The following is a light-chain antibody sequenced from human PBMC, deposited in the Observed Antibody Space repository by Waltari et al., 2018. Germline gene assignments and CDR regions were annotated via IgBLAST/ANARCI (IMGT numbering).Light chain of an antibody. Sequence: IVLTPSPGTLSLSRGRRTNLPCRASQSVNRYLAWYQQKPGQAPRVLIYDTSRWATGIPERFSGSGSGTDFSLTISRLEPDDFAVYYCQHYVSLPATFGQGTKVEI. CDR2: DTS. J-gene: IGKJ1*01. V-gene: IGKV3-20*01. CDR1: QSVNRY. CDR3: QHYVSLPAT.